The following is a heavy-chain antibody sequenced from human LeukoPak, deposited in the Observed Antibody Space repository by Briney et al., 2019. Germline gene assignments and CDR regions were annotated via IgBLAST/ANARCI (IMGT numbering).Heavy chain of an antibody. Sequence: SETLSLTCAVYGGSFSGYYWSWIRQPPGKGLAWIGEINHSGSTNYNPSLKSRVTISVDTSKQQFSLKVSSVTAADTAVYYCARVVRGVIKPFDYWGQGTLVTVSS. CDR1: GGSFSGYY. D-gene: IGHD3-10*01. V-gene: IGHV4-34*01. CDR3: ARVVRGVIKPFDY. J-gene: IGHJ4*02. CDR2: INHSGST.